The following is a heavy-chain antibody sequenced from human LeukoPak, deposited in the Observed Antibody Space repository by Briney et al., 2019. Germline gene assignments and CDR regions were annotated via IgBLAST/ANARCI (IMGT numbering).Heavy chain of an antibody. V-gene: IGHV3-30-3*01. CDR3: ARDAGIAVAGTNPYFDY. Sequence: PGRSLRLSCAASGFTFSSYAMHWVRQAPGKGLEWVAVISYDGSNKYYADSVKGRFTISRDNSKNTLYLQMNSLRAEDTAVYYCARDAGIAVAGTNPYFDYWGQGTLVTVSS. J-gene: IGHJ4*02. CDR2: ISYDGSNK. CDR1: GFTFSSYA. D-gene: IGHD6-19*01.